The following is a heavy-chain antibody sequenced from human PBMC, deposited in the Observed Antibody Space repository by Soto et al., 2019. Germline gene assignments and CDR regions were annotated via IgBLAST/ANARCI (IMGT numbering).Heavy chain of an antibody. CDR2: ISGSGGST. D-gene: IGHD3-3*01. CDR3: ARRSPEPIGAGDFWSGRPYFDY. V-gene: IGHV3-23*01. Sequence: EVQLLESGGGLVQPGGSLRLSCAASGFTFSSYAMSWVRQAPGQGLEWVSAISGSGGSTYYADSVTGRFTISRDNSKNTLYLQMNSLRAEDTAVYYCARRSPEPIGAGDFWSGRPYFDYWGQGTLVTVSS. CDR1: GFTFSSYA. J-gene: IGHJ4*02.